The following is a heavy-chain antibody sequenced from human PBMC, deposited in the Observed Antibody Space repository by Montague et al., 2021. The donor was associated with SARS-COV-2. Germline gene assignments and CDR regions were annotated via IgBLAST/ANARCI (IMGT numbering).Heavy chain of an antibody. CDR1: GASISRGGYY. D-gene: IGHD2-21*02. Sequence: TLSLTCTVSGASISRGGYYWSWIRQPPGKGLEWIGYIYYSGRTYYNPSLKSRVTISVDTSKNQFSLKLSSVTAADTAVYYCARVRIGVVTAMRYFDLWGRGTLVTVSS. CDR3: ARVRIGVVTAMRYFDL. J-gene: IGHJ2*01. CDR2: IYYSGRT. V-gene: IGHV4-31*03.